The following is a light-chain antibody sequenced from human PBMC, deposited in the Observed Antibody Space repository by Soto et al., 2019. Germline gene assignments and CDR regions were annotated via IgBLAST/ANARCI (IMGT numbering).Light chain of an antibody. CDR3: GTWDSSLRAFV. Sequence: QSVLTQPPSVSAAPGQKVTISCSGDSSNIGTYYVSWYQQFPGAAPKLLIYDNYKRPSGITDRFSGSKSTTSATLDIAGLQAGDEADYYCGTWDSSLRAFVFGGGTKLTVL. J-gene: IGLJ1*01. CDR2: DNY. V-gene: IGLV1-51*01. CDR1: SSNIGTYY.